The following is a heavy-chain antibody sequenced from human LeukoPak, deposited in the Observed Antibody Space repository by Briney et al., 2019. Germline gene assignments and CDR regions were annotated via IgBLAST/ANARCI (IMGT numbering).Heavy chain of an antibody. CDR2: INSDGTST. Sequence: PGGSLRLSCAASGFTFSSYSMHWVRQAPGKGLVWVSRINSDGTSTNYADSVKGRFTISRDNAKNTLCLQMNSLRAEDTAVYYCARAKYSYDLDPWGQGTLVTVSS. CDR1: GFTFSSYS. J-gene: IGHJ5*02. D-gene: IGHD5-18*01. V-gene: IGHV3-74*01. CDR3: ARAKYSYDLDP.